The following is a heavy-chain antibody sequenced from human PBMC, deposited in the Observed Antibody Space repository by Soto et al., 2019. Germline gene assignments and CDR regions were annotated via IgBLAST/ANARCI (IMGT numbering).Heavy chain of an antibody. D-gene: IGHD3-10*01. V-gene: IGHV3-23*01. Sequence: EVQLLESGGGVVQPGGSLRLSCAASGFSFSRHGMSWVRQAPGKGLEWVSAVSVSSDDRDRTYYADSVKGRFTISRDNSKSTVYLQMSSLRAEDTAVYYCAKDARSKFFGPGSYYGLDVWGQGTMVTVFS. CDR2: VSVSSDDRDRT. CDR3: AKDARSKFFGPGSYYGLDV. CDR1: GFSFSRHG. J-gene: IGHJ6*02.